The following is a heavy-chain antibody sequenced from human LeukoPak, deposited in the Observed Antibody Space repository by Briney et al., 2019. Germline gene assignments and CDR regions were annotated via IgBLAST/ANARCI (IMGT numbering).Heavy chain of an antibody. D-gene: IGHD3-22*01. J-gene: IGHJ3*02. Sequence: GESLKISCKASGYSFTSYWIGWVRQMPEKGLERMGIIYPGGSDTRYSPSFQGQVTISADKSISTAYLQWSSLKASDTAMYYCARERSSGYYTEDAFDIWGQGTMVTVSP. V-gene: IGHV5-51*01. CDR3: ARERSSGYYTEDAFDI. CDR1: GYSFTSYW. CDR2: IYPGGSDT.